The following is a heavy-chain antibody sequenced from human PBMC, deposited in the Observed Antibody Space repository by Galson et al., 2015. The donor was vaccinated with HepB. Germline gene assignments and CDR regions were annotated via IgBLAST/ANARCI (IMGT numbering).Heavy chain of an antibody. J-gene: IGHJ4*02. Sequence: SVKVSCKASGYTFTSYAINWVRQAPGQGLEWMGWISINTGNPTYAQGFTGRFVFSLDTSVSTAYLQISSLKAEDTAVYYCARDYYDLGDYWGQGTLVTVSS. CDR2: ISINTGNP. V-gene: IGHV7-4-1*02. D-gene: IGHD3-22*01. CDR3: ARDYYDLGDY. CDR1: GYTFTSYA.